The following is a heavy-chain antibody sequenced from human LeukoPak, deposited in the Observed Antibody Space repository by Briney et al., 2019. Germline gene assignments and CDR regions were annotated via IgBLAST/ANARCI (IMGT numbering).Heavy chain of an antibody. J-gene: IGHJ1*01. CDR2: MNPNSGNT. CDR3: ARVIRVVPAAIFQH. Sequence: ASVKVSCKASGYTFTSYDINWVRQATGQGLEWMGWMNPNSGNTGYAQKFQGRVTMTRNTSISTAYMELSSLRSEDTAVYYCARVIRVVPAAIFQHWGQGTLVTVSS. CDR1: GYTFTSYD. D-gene: IGHD2-2*02. V-gene: IGHV1-8*01.